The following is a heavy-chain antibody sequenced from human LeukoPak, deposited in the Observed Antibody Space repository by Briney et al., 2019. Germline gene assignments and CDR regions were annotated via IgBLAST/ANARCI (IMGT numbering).Heavy chain of an antibody. J-gene: IGHJ4*02. CDR1: GFTFSSYA. V-gene: IGHV3-23*01. D-gene: IGHD2-15*01. CDR3: EKEKNRYCSGGSCYSFDY. CDR2: ISGSGGST. Sequence: GGSLRLSCAASGFTFSSYAMSWVRQAPGKGLEWVSAISGSGGSTYYADSVKGRFTISRDNCKNTLYLQMNSLRAEDTDVYYCEKEKNRYCSGGSCYSFDYWGQGTLVTVSS.